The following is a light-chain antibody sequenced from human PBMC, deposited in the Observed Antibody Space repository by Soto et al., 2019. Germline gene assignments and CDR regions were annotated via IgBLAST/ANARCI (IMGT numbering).Light chain of an antibody. V-gene: IGKV3-15*01. CDR2: GAS. J-gene: IGKJ1*01. CDR1: ERVAGN. CDR3: QQYHNWPA. Sequence: EVVMTQSPATLSVSPGERAVLSCRATERVAGNLAWYQQRPGQAPRLLISGASTRAIGVPARFSGSGSGTEFTLTISSLQSEDSAVYYCQQYHNWPAFGQGTKVDIK.